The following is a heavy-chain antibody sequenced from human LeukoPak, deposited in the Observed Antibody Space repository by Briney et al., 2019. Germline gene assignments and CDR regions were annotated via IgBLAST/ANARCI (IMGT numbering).Heavy chain of an antibody. CDR1: GYTFTSYG. V-gene: IGHV1-18*01. Sequence: GASVKVSCKASGYTFTSYGISWVRQAPGQGLEWMGWISAYNGNTNYAQKLQGRVTMTTDTSTSKAYMELRSLRSDDTAVYYCAREEDYGDYVDWFDPWGQGTLVTVSS. D-gene: IGHD4-17*01. CDR3: AREEDYGDYVDWFDP. CDR2: ISAYNGNT. J-gene: IGHJ5*02.